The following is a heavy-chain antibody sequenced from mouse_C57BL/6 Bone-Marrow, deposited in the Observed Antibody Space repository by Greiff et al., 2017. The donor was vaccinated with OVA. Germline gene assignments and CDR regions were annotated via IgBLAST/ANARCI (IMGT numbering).Heavy chain of an antibody. CDR3: ARDYDYDWFAY. J-gene: IGHJ3*01. V-gene: IGHV1-54*01. CDR2: INPGSGGT. Sequence: QVQLQQSGAELVRPGTSVTVSCKASGYAFTNYLIEWVKQRPGQGLEWIGVINPGSGGTNYNEKFKGKATLTADKSSSTAYMQLSSLTSEDSAVYFCARDYDYDWFAYWGQGTLVTVSA. CDR1: GYAFTNYL. D-gene: IGHD2-4*01.